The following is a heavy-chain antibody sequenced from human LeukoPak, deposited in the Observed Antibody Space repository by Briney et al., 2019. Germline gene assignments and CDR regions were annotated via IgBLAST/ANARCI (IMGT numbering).Heavy chain of an antibody. D-gene: IGHD3-10*01. Sequence: SETLSLTCAVYGGSFSGYYWSWIRQPPGKGLEWIGEINHSGSTNYNPSLKSRVTISVDTSKNQFSLKLSSVTAADTAVYYCARTKGVRGVINYWGQGTLVTVSS. V-gene: IGHV4-34*01. CDR1: GGSFSGYY. CDR3: ARTKGVRGVINY. J-gene: IGHJ4*02. CDR2: INHSGST.